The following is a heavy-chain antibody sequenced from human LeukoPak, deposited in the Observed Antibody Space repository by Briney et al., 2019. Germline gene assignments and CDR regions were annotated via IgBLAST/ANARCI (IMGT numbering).Heavy chain of an antibody. CDR1: GGSFSGYY. V-gene: IGHV4-34*01. CDR2: INHSGST. Sequence: SETLSLTRAVYGGSFSGYYWSWIRQPPGKGLEWIGEINHSGSTNYNPSLKSRVTISVDTSKNQFSLKLSSGTAADPAVYYCARGRSYYDFWSGYGSRNWFDPWGQGTLVTVSS. CDR3: ARGRSYYDFWSGYGSRNWFDP. J-gene: IGHJ5*02. D-gene: IGHD3-3*01.